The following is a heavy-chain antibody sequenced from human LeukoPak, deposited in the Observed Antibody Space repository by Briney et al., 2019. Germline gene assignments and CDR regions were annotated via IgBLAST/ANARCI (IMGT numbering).Heavy chain of an antibody. CDR2: ISSNGGST. CDR3: ARDQGYYYMDV. V-gene: IGHV3-64*01. Sequence: GGSLRLSCAASGFTFSSYAMHWVRQAPGKGLEYVSAISSNGGSTYYANSVKGRFTISRDTSKNTLYLQMNSLRAEDTAVYYCARDQGYYYMDVWGKGTTVTVSS. J-gene: IGHJ6*03. CDR1: GFTFSSYA.